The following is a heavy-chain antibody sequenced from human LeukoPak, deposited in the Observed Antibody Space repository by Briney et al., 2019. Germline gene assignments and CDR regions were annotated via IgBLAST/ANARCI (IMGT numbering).Heavy chain of an antibody. Sequence: GGSLRLSCAASGFTFSSYGMHWVCQAPGKGLEWVAVIWYDGSNKYYADSVKGRFTISRDNSKNTLYLQMNSLRAEDTAVYYCARAQESASPPHVYFDYWGQGTLVTVSS. D-gene: IGHD3-10*01. CDR1: GFTFSSYG. J-gene: IGHJ4*02. CDR3: ARAQESASPPHVYFDY. V-gene: IGHV3-33*01. CDR2: IWYDGSNK.